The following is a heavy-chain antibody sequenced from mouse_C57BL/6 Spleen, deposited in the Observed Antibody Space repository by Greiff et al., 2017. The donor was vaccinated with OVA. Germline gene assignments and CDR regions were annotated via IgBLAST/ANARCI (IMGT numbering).Heavy chain of an antibody. Sequence: QVQLQQPGAELVMPGASVKLSCKASGYTFTSYWMHWVKQRPGQGLEWIGEIDPSDSYTNYNQKFKGKSTLTVNKSSSTAYMQLSSLTSEDSAVYYCARWNGSSAMDYWGQGTSVTVSS. V-gene: IGHV1-69*01. J-gene: IGHJ4*01. CDR3: ARWNGSSAMDY. D-gene: IGHD1-1*01. CDR1: GYTFTSYW. CDR2: IDPSDSYT.